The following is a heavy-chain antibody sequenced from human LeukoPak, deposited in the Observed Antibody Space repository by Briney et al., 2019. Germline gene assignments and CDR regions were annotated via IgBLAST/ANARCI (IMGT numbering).Heavy chain of an antibody. CDR2: INPVGGST. V-gene: IGHV1-46*01. D-gene: IGHD3-3*01. J-gene: IGHJ4*02. CDR3: ARVNDFWSGYFDS. Sequence: ASVKVSCKASGYTFTTYYIHWVRRAPGQGLEWMGIINPVGGSTTYAHRFQGRLTMTRDTSTSTVYMELSSLRSEDTAVYYCARVNDFWSGYFDSWGQGTLVTVSS. CDR1: GYTFTTYY.